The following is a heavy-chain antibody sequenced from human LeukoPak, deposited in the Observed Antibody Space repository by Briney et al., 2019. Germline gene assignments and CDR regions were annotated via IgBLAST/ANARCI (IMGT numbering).Heavy chain of an antibody. J-gene: IGHJ4*02. CDR3: ARGTRVVVAATMGYFDY. D-gene: IGHD2-15*01. CDR2: INHSGST. Sequence: PSETLSLTCAVYGGSFSGYYWSWIRQPPGKGLEWIGEINHSGSTNYNPSLKSRVTISVDTSKNQFSLKLSSVTAADTAVYYCARGTRVVVAATMGYFDYWGQGTLVTVSS. V-gene: IGHV4-34*01. CDR1: GGSFSGYY.